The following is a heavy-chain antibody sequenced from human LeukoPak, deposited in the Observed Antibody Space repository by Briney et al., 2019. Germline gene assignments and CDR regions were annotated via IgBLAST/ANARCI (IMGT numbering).Heavy chain of an antibody. D-gene: IGHD3-3*01. CDR1: GFTFSSYS. Sequence: PGGSLRLSCAASGFTFSSYSMNWVRQAPGKGLEWVSSISSSSSYIYYADSVKGRFTISRDNAKNSLYLQMNSLRAEDTAVYYCARDSLPYYDFWSGTPLDYWGQGTLVTVSS. CDR2: ISSSSSYI. V-gene: IGHV3-21*01. CDR3: ARDSLPYYDFWSGTPLDY. J-gene: IGHJ4*02.